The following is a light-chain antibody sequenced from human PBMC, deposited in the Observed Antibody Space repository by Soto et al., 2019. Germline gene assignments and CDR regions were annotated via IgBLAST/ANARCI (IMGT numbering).Light chain of an antibody. J-gene: IGKJ1*01. CDR2: MIS. CDR3: MQGTHWPWT. Sequence: DVVMTQSPLSLPVTLGQPASISCRSTQGLVYIDGNTYLNWFHQRPGQSPRRLIYMISNRDSGVPDRFSGSGSGTDFTLTISRAEAEDVGVYYCMQGTHWPWTFGQGTKVEMK. CDR1: QGLVYIDGNTY. V-gene: IGKV2-30*01.